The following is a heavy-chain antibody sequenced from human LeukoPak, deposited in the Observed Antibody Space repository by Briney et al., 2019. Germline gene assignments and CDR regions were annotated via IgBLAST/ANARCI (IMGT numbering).Heavy chain of an antibody. CDR1: GFTLSSYW. D-gene: IGHD3-10*01. Sequence: GGSLRLSCAASGFTLSSYWMHWVRQVPGKGLVWVSRINNDGSTTRYADSVKGRFTISRDNAKNTVYLQMNSLRAEDTAVYYCVRGGVTGSGTYYVLNWGQGTLITVSS. V-gene: IGHV3-74*01. J-gene: IGHJ4*02. CDR2: INNDGSTT. CDR3: VRGGVTGSGTYYVLN.